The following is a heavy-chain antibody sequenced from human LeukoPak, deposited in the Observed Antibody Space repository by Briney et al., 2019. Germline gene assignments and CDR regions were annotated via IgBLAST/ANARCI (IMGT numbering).Heavy chain of an antibody. J-gene: IGHJ5*02. D-gene: IGHD3-22*01. CDR1: GFIFSNYA. CDR2: ISGSGGST. V-gene: IGHV3-23*01. CDR3: AKTPFSYYYDSSGYYNRFDP. Sequence: GGSLRLSCAASGFIFSNYAMSWVRQAPGKGLEWVSAISGSGGSTYYADSVKGRFTISRDNSKNTLYLQMNSLRAEDTAVYYCAKTPFSYYYDSSGYYNRFDPWGQGTLVTVSS.